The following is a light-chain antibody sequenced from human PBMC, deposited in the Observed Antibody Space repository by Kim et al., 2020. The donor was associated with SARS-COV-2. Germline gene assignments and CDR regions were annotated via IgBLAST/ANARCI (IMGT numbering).Light chain of an antibody. Sequence: DIQMTQSPSAMSASVGDRVTITCRASQDISDSVAWFQQKRGKVPKRLIYDASSLQGGVPSRFSGSGSGTEFTLTISSLQPEDFATYYCLQHNSYPLTFGGGTKVDIK. CDR1: QDISDS. CDR2: DAS. J-gene: IGKJ4*01. CDR3: LQHNSYPLT. V-gene: IGKV1-17*03.